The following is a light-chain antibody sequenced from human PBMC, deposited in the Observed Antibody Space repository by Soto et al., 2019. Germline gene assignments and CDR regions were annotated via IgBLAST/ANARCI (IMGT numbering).Light chain of an antibody. V-gene: IGLV2-14*03. J-gene: IGLJ1*01. Sequence: QSALTQPASVSGSPGQSSTISCTGTSSDVGDYNYVSWYQQHPGKVPKLMIYDVNSRPSGVSDRFSGSKSGNTASLTISGLQAEDEADYYCSSYTRSSSPYVFGTGTKLTVL. CDR2: DVN. CDR3: SSYTRSSSPYV. CDR1: SSDVGDYNY.